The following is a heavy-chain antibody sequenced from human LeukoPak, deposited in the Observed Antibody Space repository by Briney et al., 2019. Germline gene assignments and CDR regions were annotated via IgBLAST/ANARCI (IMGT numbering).Heavy chain of an antibody. J-gene: IGHJ4*02. V-gene: IGHV3-30*02. CDR1: GFTFSSYG. CDR3: ARAPLLPTMQDRYYFDH. Sequence: GGSLRLSCAASGFTFSSYGMHWVRQAPGKGLEWVAFIQYDGSKKYYADSVKGRFTISRDNSKNTLYLQLNSLRAEDTAMYYCARAPLLPTMQDRYYFDHWGQGTLIAVSS. D-gene: IGHD5-12*01. CDR2: IQYDGSKK.